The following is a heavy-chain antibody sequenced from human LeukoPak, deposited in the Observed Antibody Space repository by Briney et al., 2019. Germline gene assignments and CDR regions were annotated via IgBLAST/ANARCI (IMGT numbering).Heavy chain of an antibody. J-gene: IGHJ5*02. CDR2: ISYDGSNK. V-gene: IGHV3-30*18. Sequence: PGGSLRLSCAASGFTFSSYGMHWVHQAPGKGLERVAVISYDGSNKYYADSVKGRFTISRDNSKNTLYLQMNSLRAEDTAVYYCAKDQASGGSGSFDPWGQGTLVTVSS. CDR3: AKDQASGGSGSFDP. CDR1: GFTFSSYG. D-gene: IGHD2-15*01.